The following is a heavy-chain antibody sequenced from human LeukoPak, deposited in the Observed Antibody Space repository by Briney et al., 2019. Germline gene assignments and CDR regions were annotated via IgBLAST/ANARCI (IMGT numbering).Heavy chain of an antibody. D-gene: IGHD3-16*01. CDR1: GFTFSSYA. Sequence: GSLRLSCAASGFTFSSYAMHWVRQAPGKGLEWVAVISYDGSNKYYADSVKGRFTISRDNSKNTLYLQMNSLRAEDTAVYYCARGDGGVNSLPYYYYGMDVWGQGTTVTVSS. CDR2: ISYDGSNK. CDR3: ARGDGGVNSLPYYYYGMDV. J-gene: IGHJ6*02. V-gene: IGHV3-30-3*01.